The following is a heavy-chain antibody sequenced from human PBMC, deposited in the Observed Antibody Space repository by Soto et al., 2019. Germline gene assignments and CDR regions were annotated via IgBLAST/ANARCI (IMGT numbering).Heavy chain of an antibody. CDR1: GGSIISGGYY. Sequence: LQPLSLPCTVSGGSIISGGYYWSWIRQHPGKGLEWIGYIYYSGSTYYNPSLKSRVTISVDTSKNQFSLKLSSVTAADTAVYYCARVGSGISGDYWGQGTLVTVSS. CDR3: ARVGSGISGDY. D-gene: IGHD3-10*01. CDR2: IYYSGST. V-gene: IGHV4-31*03. J-gene: IGHJ4*02.